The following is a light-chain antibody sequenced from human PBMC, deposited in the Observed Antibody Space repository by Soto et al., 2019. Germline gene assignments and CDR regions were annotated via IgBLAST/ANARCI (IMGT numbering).Light chain of an antibody. CDR1: QGINKW. J-gene: IGKJ4*01. CDR2: SAS. Sequence: DIQMTQSPSSVPASVGDRVTITCRASQGINKWLAWYQQKPGTAPKLLIYSASSLQSGVPSRFSGSGSGTDFTLTISSLQPEDFATYYCQQANTFALTFGGGTKVEI. CDR3: QQANTFALT. V-gene: IGKV1-12*01.